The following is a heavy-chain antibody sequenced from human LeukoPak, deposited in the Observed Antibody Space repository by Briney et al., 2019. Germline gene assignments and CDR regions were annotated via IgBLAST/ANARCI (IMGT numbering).Heavy chain of an antibody. D-gene: IGHD3-10*01. J-gene: IGHJ4*02. V-gene: IGHV3-23*01. CDR2: ISGSGGST. Sequence: GGSLRLSCAASGFTFSSYVMSWVRQAPGKGLEWVSAISGSGGSTYYADSVKGRFTFSRDNSKNTLSLEMNSLRVEDTAVYYCAKGRVRGVITSFDYWGQGTLVTVSS. CDR3: AKGRVRGVITSFDY. CDR1: GFTFSSYV.